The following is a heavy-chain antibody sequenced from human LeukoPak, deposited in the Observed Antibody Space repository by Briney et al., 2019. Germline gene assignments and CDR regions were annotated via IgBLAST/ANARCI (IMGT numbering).Heavy chain of an antibody. J-gene: IGHJ3*02. CDR3: ARGLSAGAFDI. V-gene: IGHV3-21*01. CDR1: GFIFGSHV. Sequence: GGSLRLSCAASGFIFGSHVMNWVRQAPGKGLEWVSSIVYRGDNTYYADSVKGRFTISRDNAKNSLYLQMNSLRAEDTAVYYCARGLSAGAFDIWGQGTMVTVSS. CDR2: IVYRGDNT.